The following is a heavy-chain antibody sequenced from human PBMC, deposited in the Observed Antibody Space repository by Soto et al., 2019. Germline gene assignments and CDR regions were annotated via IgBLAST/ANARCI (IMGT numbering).Heavy chain of an antibody. D-gene: IGHD4-4*01. CDR3: AKGRDYSTYVGGAFDI. CDR1: GITFDDYS. CDR2: ISWNSGSI. J-gene: IGHJ3*02. V-gene: IGHV3-9*01. Sequence: SLRVSCTSSGITFDDYSMHLVLQAPGKGLEWVSGISWNSGSIGYADSVKGRFTISRDNAKNSLYLQMNSLRAEDTALYYCAKGRDYSTYVGGAFDIWGQRTMVTVSS.